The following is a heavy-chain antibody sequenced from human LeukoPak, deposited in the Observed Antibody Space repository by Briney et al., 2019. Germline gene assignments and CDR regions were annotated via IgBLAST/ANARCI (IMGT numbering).Heavy chain of an antibody. Sequence: PGGSLRLSCAASGFTFSGYWMSWVRQAPGKGLEWVANIKQDGSEKYYVDSVKGRFTISRDNAKNSLYLQMNSLRAEDTAVYYCASDLSHYFDYWGQGTLVTVSS. CDR2: IKQDGSEK. V-gene: IGHV3-7*05. J-gene: IGHJ4*02. CDR1: GFTFSGYW. CDR3: ASDLSHYFDY.